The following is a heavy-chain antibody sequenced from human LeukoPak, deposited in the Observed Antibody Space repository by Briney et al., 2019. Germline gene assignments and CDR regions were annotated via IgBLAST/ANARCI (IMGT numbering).Heavy chain of an antibody. D-gene: IGHD2-21*01. CDR1: GFTFSSYA. J-gene: IGHJ5*02. CDR2: ISGGSGVT. Sequence: GRSLRLSCAASGFTFSSYAMHWVRQAPGKGLEWVSYISGGSGVTNYADSVKGRFTISRDNAKNSLYLQMNNLRAEDTAVYYCARQCSIVKCSWGQGTLVTVSS. CDR3: ARQCSIVKCS. V-gene: IGHV3-48*04.